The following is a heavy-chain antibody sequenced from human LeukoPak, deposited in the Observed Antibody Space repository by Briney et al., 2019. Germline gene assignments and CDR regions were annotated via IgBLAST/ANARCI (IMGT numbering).Heavy chain of an antibody. V-gene: IGHV3-30*02. Sequence: GGSLRLSCAASGFTFSSYGMHWVRQAPGKGLEWVALIRYDGSNKYYADSVKGRFTISRDNSKNTLYLQMNSLRAEDTAVYYCANEYCSSTSCYGGNFDYWGQGTLVTVSS. CDR3: ANEYCSSTSCYGGNFDY. CDR2: IRYDGSNK. J-gene: IGHJ4*02. CDR1: GFTFSSYG. D-gene: IGHD2-2*01.